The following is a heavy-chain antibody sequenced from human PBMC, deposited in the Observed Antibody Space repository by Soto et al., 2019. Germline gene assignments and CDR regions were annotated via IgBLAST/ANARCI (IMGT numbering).Heavy chain of an antibody. CDR3: AKGFMGFMVRGVDQFDP. D-gene: IGHD3-10*01. J-gene: IGHJ5*02. CDR1: GFTFSGYA. Sequence: PGGSLRLSCAASGFTFSGYAMSWVRQAPGEGLEWVSYISSSSSTIYYADSVKGRFTISRDNAKNSLYLQMNSLRAEDTALYYCAKGFMGFMVRGVDQFDPWGQGTLVTVSS. CDR2: ISSSSSTI. V-gene: IGHV3-48*01.